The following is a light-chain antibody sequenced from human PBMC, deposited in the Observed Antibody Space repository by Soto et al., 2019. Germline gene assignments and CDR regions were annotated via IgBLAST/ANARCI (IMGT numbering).Light chain of an antibody. V-gene: IGKV1-33*01. CDR2: DAS. CDR3: QQYDTIPT. Sequence: DIRMTQSPSTLSASVGDRVTITCRASQSTSSYLAWYKQKPGKAPKLLIYDASNLETGVPSRFSGSGSGTDFTFTISSMQPEDIATYYCQQYDTIPTFGQGTRLEIK. J-gene: IGKJ5*01. CDR1: QSTSSY.